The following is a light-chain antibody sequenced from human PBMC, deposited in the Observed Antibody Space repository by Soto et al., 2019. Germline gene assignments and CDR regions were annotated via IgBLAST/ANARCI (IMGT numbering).Light chain of an antibody. Sequence: DIQMTQSPSSVSASVGDRLTITCRASQDISSSLAWYQHQPGKAPKLLIYATSTLHSGVPSRFSGSGSGTDFTLTISSLQPEDFAFYYCQQSNSFPWTFGQGTKVGIK. CDR2: ATS. CDR1: QDISSS. V-gene: IGKV1-12*01. CDR3: QQSNSFPWT. J-gene: IGKJ1*01.